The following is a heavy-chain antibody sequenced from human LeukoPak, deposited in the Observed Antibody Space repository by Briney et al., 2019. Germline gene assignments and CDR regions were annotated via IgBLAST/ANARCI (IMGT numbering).Heavy chain of an antibody. J-gene: IGHJ4*02. CDR3: ARPRSGWDLYSFDY. CDR2: IRRKAYNYAT. D-gene: IGHD6-19*01. Sequence: PGGSLRLSCAASGFTFSDSALHWVRQASGKGLEWVGYIRRKAYNYATAYVASVKGRFTISRDDSKNTAYLQMNSLKTEDTAVYFCARPRSGWDLYSFDYWGQGVLVTVSS. V-gene: IGHV3-73*01. CDR1: GFTFSDSA.